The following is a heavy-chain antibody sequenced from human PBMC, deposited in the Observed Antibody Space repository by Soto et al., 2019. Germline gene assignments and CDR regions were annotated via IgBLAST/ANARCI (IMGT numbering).Heavy chain of an antibody. CDR2: TYYRSKWYN. CDR1: GGSVSSNSAA. V-gene: IGHV6-1*01. D-gene: IGHD6-6*01. Sequence: SQTLSLTWVISGGSVSSNSAAWNWIRQSPSRGLEWLGRTYYRSKWYNDYAVSVRGRITINPDTSKNQFSLQLNSVTPEDTAVYYCAGRSSSSQVFDYWGQGTLVTVSS. J-gene: IGHJ4*02. CDR3: AGRSSSSQVFDY.